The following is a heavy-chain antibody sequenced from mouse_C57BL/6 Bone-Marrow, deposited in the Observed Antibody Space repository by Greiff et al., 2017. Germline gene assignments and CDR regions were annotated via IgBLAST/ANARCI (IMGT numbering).Heavy chain of an antibody. V-gene: IGHV10-3*01. CDR3: VRVDDYDDGDWYVDV. CDR1: GFTFNTYA. Sequence: EVKLVESGGGLVQPKGSLKLSCAASGFTFNTYAMPWVRQAPGKGLEWVARIRSKSSNYATYYADSVKDRFTISRDDSQSMLYLQMNNLKTDDTAMYYCVRVDDYDDGDWYVDVWGTGTTVTVSS. CDR2: IRSKSSNYAT. J-gene: IGHJ1*03. D-gene: IGHD2-4*01.